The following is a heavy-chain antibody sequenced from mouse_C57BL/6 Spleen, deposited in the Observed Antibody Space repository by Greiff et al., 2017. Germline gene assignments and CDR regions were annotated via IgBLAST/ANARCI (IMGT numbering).Heavy chain of an antibody. J-gene: IGHJ3*01. CDR3: ARRYDGYYPFAY. CDR1: GYAFSSYW. D-gene: IGHD2-3*01. V-gene: IGHV1-80*01. CDR2: IYPGDGDT. Sequence: VQLQQSGAELVKPGASVQISCKASGYAFSSYWMNWVKQRPGKGLEWIGQIYPGDGDTNYNGKFKGKATLTADKSSSTAYMQLSSLTSEDSAVYFCARRYDGYYPFAYWCQGTLVTVSA.